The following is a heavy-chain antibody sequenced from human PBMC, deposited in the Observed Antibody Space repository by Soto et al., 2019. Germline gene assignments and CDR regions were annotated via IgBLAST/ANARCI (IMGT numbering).Heavy chain of an antibody. V-gene: IGHV3-30-3*01. Sequence: QVQLVESGGGVVQPGRSLRLSCAASGFTFSSYAMHWVRQAPGKGLEWVAVISYDGSNKYYADSVKGRFTISRDNSKNTLYLEMNSLRAEDRAVYYCARKTSGQNQYYFDYWGQGTLVTVSS. CDR2: ISYDGSNK. D-gene: IGHD6-19*01. CDR3: ARKTSGQNQYYFDY. CDR1: GFTFSSYA. J-gene: IGHJ4*02.